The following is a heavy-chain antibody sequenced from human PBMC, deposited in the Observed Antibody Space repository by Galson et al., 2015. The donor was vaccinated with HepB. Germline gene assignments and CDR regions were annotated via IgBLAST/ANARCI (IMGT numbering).Heavy chain of an antibody. Sequence: SLRLSCAASGFTVSSNYMSWVRQAPGKGLEWVSVIYSGGSTYYADSVKGRFTISRDNSKNTLYLQMNSLRAEDTAVYYCARGRTDYYDSSGYQRYFDLWGRGTLVTVSS. V-gene: IGHV3-53*01. J-gene: IGHJ2*01. D-gene: IGHD3-22*01. CDR2: IYSGGST. CDR3: ARGRTDYYDSSGYQRYFDL. CDR1: GFTVSSNY.